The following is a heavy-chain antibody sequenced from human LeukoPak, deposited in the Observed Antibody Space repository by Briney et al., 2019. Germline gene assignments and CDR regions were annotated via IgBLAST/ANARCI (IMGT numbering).Heavy chain of an antibody. J-gene: IGHJ3*02. V-gene: IGHV4-4*02. CDR1: GGSISSSNW. CDR3: ARAVGIYYGSGSDAFDI. CDR2: IYHSGST. Sequence: SETLSLTCAVSGGSISSSNWWSWVRQPPGEGLEWIGEIYHSGSTNYNPSLKSRVTISVDKSKNQFSLKLSSVTAADTAVYYCARAVGIYYGSGSDAFDIWGQGTMVTVSS. D-gene: IGHD3-10*01.